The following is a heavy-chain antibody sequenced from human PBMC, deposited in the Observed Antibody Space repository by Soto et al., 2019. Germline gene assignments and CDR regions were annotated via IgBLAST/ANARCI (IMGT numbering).Heavy chain of an antibody. D-gene: IGHD5-18*01. CDR2: ISGSGGST. V-gene: IGHV3-23*01. J-gene: IGHJ4*02. CDR1: GFTFSSYA. Sequence: GGSLRLSCAASGFTFSSYAMSWVRQAPGKGLEWVSAISGSGGSTYYADSVKGRFTISRDNSKNTLYLQMNSLRAEDTAVYYCATWIQLWSRSYFDYWGQGTLVTVSS. CDR3: ATWIQLWSRSYFDY.